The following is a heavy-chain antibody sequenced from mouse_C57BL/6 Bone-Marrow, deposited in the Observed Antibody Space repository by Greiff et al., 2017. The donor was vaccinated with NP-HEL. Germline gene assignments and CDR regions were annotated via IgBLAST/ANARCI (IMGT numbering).Heavy chain of an antibody. CDR1: GFTFRDYY. CDR3: ARPVVFDV. V-gene: IGHV5-12*01. D-gene: IGHD1-1*01. CDR2: LSNGGGST. J-gene: IGHJ1*03. Sequence: EVHLVESGGGLVQPGGSLKLSCAASGFTFRDYYMYWVRQTPEKRLAWVAYLSNGGGSTYYPDPVKGRFPISRDNAQNTVYRQMSRVKSEDTAMYYCARPVVFDVWGTGTTGTVSS.